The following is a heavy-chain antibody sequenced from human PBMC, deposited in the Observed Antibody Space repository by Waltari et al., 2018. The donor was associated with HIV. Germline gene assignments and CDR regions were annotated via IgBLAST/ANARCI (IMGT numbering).Heavy chain of an antibody. CDR1: GFSLSTSGVG. Sequence: QITLKESGPTLVKPTQTLTLTCTFSGFSLSTSGVGVGWIRQPPGKALEWLALIYWNDDKRYSPSLKSRLTITKDTSKNQVVLTMTNMDPVDTATYYCAHTDPASRDDYSNCYVDYWGQGTLVTVSS. V-gene: IGHV2-5*01. CDR3: AHTDPASRDDYSNCYVDY. D-gene: IGHD4-4*01. CDR2: IYWNDDK. J-gene: IGHJ4*02.